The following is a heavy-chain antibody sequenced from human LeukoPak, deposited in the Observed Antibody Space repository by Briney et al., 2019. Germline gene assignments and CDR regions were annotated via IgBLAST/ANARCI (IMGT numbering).Heavy chain of an antibody. J-gene: IGHJ4*02. D-gene: IGHD3-22*01. Sequence: SETLSLTCTVSGDSVSSGNYYLSWIRQPPGKGLDWITYMSPSGTTKYNPSLKSRVTTSVDTSRTQFSLRLSSVTAADTAVYYCARGQDDRSGTFDYWGQGILVTVSS. CDR1: GDSVSSGNYY. CDR3: ARGQDDRSGTFDY. V-gene: IGHV4-61*01. CDR2: MSPSGTT.